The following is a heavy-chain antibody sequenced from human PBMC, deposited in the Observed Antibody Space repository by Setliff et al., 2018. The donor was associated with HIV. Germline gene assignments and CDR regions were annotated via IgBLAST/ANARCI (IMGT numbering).Heavy chain of an antibody. CDR1: GGSFSGYY. CDR3: ARAVRDGYYYYYYGMDV. J-gene: IGHJ6*02. V-gene: IGHV4-34*01. D-gene: IGHD5-12*01. CDR2: INHSGST. Sequence: ASETLSLTCAVYGGSFSGYYWSWIRQTPGKGLEWIGEINHSGSTNYNPSLKSRVAISVGKAKNQFSLKLSSVTAADTAVYYCARAVRDGYYYYYYGMDVWGQGTTVTVSS.